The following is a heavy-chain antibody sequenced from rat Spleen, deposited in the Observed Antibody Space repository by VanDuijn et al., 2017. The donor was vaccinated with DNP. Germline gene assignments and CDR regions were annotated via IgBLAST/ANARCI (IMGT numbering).Heavy chain of an antibody. J-gene: IGHJ2*01. V-gene: IGHV5S10*01. CDR3: ATGQYGYNY. Sequence: EVQLVETGGGLVQPGKSLKLSCAASGFTFSDYAMAWVRQAPKKGLEWVATISYDGSRTYYLDSVKGRFIISRDNAKSTLYLQMDSLRSADTATYYCATGQYGYNYWGQGVMVTVSS. CDR2: ISYDGSRT. D-gene: IGHD1-4*01. CDR1: GFTFSDYA.